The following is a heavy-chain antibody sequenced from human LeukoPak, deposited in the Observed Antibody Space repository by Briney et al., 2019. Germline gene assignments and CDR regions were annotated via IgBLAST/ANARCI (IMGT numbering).Heavy chain of an antibody. CDR2: ISSSSSYI. J-gene: IGHJ5*02. V-gene: IGHV3-21*01. Sequence: PGGSLRPSCAASGFTFSSYSMNWVRQAPGKGLEWVSSISSSSSYIYYADSVRGRFTISRDNAKNSLYLQMNSLRAEDTAVYYCARPPYSSSWYWFDPWGQGTLVTVSS. CDR3: ARPPYSSSWYWFDP. D-gene: IGHD6-13*01. CDR1: GFTFSSYS.